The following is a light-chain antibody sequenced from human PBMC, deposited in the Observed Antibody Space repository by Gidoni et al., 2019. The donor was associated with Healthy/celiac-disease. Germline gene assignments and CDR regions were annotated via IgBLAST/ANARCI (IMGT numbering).Light chain of an antibody. J-gene: IGKJ2*01. Sequence: EIVLTQSPGTLSLSPGERATLSCRASQRVSSSYLAWYQQKPCQAPRLLIYGASSRAPGIPDRFSGSGSGTDFTLTISRLEPEDFAVYYCQQYGSSPYTFGQGTKLEIK. V-gene: IGKV3-20*01. CDR2: GAS. CDR1: QRVSSSY. CDR3: QQYGSSPYT.